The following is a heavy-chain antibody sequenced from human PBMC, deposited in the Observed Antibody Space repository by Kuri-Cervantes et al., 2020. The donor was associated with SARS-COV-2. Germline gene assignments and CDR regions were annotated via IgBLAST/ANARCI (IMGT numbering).Heavy chain of an antibody. CDR3: ARDQDDFWSGYRLTFDY. J-gene: IGHJ4*02. D-gene: IGHD3-3*01. V-gene: IGHV3-30-3*01. CDR2: ISYDGSNK. Sequence: GESLKISCAASGFTFSDYYMSWIRQAPGKGLEWVAVISYDGSNKYYADSVKGRFTISRDNSKNTLYLQMNSLRAEDTAVYYCARDQDDFWSGYRLTFDYWGQGTLVTVSS. CDR1: GFTFSDYY.